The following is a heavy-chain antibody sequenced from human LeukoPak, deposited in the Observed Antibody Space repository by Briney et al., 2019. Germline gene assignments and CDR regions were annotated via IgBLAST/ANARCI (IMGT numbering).Heavy chain of an antibody. CDR2: ISYSGNS. D-gene: IGHD3-10*01. CDR3: ARHGYYYSSGPLFDS. V-gene: IGHV4-39*01. Sequence: SETLSLTCTFSGGSISSNTYYWAWIRQPPGKGLEWIGTISYSGNSYYNPSLNSRVTISVDTSKNQSFLNLTSVTATDTALYYCARHGYYYSSGPLFDSWGQGTLVTVSS. J-gene: IGHJ4*02. CDR1: GGSISSNTYY.